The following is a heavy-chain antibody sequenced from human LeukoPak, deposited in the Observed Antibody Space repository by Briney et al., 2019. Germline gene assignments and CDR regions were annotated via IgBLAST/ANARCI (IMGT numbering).Heavy chain of an antibody. CDR2: ISAYNGNT. CDR1: GYTFTSYG. Sequence: ASVKVSRKASGYTFTSYGISWVLQAPGQGLEWMGWISAYNGNTNYAQKLQGRVTMTTDTSTSTAYMELRSLRSDDTAVYYCARDLYCSSSSCYPYYYYYMDVWGKGTTVTVSS. J-gene: IGHJ6*03. D-gene: IGHD2-2*01. V-gene: IGHV1-18*01. CDR3: ARDLYCSSSSCYPYYYYYMDV.